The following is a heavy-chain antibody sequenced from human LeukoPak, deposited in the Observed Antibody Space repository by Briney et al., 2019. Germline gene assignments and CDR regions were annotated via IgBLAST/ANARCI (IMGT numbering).Heavy chain of an antibody. J-gene: IGHJ4*01. Sequence: SETLSLICSFSGGSISSTTYYWGWVRQPPGKGLGWIGTVTYSGNTYYNPSFKSRLTISADTSRNQFSLKLSSVTAADTAVYYCARHGDGANTFAYWGQGTLVTVSS. D-gene: IGHD4/OR15-4a*01. V-gene: IGHV4-39*01. CDR3: ARHGDGANTFAY. CDR1: GGSISSTTYY. CDR2: VTYSGNT.